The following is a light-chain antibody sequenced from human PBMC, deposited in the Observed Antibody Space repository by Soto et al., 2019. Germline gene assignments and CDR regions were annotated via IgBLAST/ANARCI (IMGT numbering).Light chain of an antibody. J-gene: IGLJ1*01. CDR2: SNN. Sequence: QSVVTQPPSASGAPGHRVTISCSGSSSNIRSHTVNWYQKLPGTAPKLLIYSNNQRPSGVPDRFSGSKSGTSASLAISGLQSEDEADYYCATWDDSLSGYVFGTAARVTVL. V-gene: IGLV1-44*01. CDR3: ATWDDSLSGYV. CDR1: SSNIRSHT.